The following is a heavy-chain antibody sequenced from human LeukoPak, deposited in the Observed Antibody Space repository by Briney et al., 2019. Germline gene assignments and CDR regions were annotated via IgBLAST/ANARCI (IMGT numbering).Heavy chain of an antibody. Sequence: PGGSLRLSCAASGFTFSSYAMSWVRQAPGKGLEWVSGISGSGGSKYYVDSVKGRFTISRDTSKKTLYLQMDSLRAEDTAVYYCAREEGPYVVSSTYFDYWGQGTLVTVSS. CDR2: ISGSGGSK. CDR1: GFTFSSYA. V-gene: IGHV3-23*01. J-gene: IGHJ4*02. D-gene: IGHD2-2*01. CDR3: AREEGPYVVSSTYFDY.